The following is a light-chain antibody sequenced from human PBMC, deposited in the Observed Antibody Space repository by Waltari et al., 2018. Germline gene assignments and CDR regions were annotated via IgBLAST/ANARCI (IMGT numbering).Light chain of an antibody. V-gene: IGLV2-14*03. CDR2: NVS. J-gene: IGLJ1*01. Sequence: QSALTQPASVSGSPGQSITISCTGTSSVVGGFYFVSWYQQHPAKAPKLIISNVSRRPSGVSYRFSGSKSGNRASLTISGLQAEDEATYYCSSYTSDYTYVFGTGTEVTVV. CDR1: SSVVGGFYF. CDR3: SSYTSDYTYV.